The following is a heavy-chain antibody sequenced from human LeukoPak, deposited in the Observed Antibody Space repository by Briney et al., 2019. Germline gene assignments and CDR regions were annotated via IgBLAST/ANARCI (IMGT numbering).Heavy chain of an antibody. CDR3: ARVIAVAGPSDY. D-gene: IGHD6-19*01. J-gene: IGHJ4*02. Sequence: PGGSLRLSCAASGFTVSSNYMSWVRQAPGKGLEWVSVIYSGGSTYYADSVKGRLTISRDNSKNTLYLQMNSLRAEDTAVYYCARVIAVAGPSDYWGQGTLVTVSS. CDR1: GFTVSSNY. CDR2: IYSGGST. V-gene: IGHV3-53*01.